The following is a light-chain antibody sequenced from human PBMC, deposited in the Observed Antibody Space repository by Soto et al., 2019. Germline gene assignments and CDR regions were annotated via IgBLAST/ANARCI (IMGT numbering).Light chain of an antibody. V-gene: IGLV2-8*01. CDR1: SSDVGGYNF. CDR2: DVT. J-gene: IGLJ2*01. Sequence: QSALTQPPSASGSPGQSVTISCTGASSDVGGYNFVSWYQQHPGKAPKLMIYDVTKRPSGVPDRFSGSKSGNTASLTVSGVQADEEADYYCSSYAGSSVPVAFGGGTQLTVL. CDR3: SSYAGSSVPVA.